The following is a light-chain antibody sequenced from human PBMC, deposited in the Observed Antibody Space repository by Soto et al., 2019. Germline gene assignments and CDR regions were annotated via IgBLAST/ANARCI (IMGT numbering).Light chain of an antibody. J-gene: IGKJ4*01. CDR1: QSVSTN. V-gene: IGKV3-15*01. Sequence: EIAMTQSPATLSVSPGERATLSCRASQSVSTNLAWYQQKPGQAPRLLIYGASTRATGIPARFSGSGSGTEFTVTISSLHSEDFAVYYCQQYNNWPLTFGGGTKVEIK. CDR2: GAS. CDR3: QQYNNWPLT.